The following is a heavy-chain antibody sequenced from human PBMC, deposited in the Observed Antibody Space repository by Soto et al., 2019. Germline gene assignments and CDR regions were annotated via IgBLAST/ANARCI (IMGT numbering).Heavy chain of an antibody. CDR2: INPSGGST. CDR3: ARDPGGYYDSSGYDY. CDR1: GYTFTSYY. Sequence: QVQLVQSGAEVKKPGASVKVSCKASGYTFTSYYMHWVRQAPGQGLEWMGMINPSGGSTSYAQKFQGRVTMTRDTSTSTVYMELSSLRSEDTAVYYCARDPGGYYDSSGYDYWGQGTLVTVSS. D-gene: IGHD3-22*01. J-gene: IGHJ4*02. V-gene: IGHV1-46*01.